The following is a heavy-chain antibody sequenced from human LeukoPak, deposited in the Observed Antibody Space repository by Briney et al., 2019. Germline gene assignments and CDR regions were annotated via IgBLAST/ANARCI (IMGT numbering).Heavy chain of an antibody. CDR2: ISYDGSNK. CDR3: TRGVWD. CDR1: GFTFSSYG. J-gene: IGHJ4*02. Sequence: GGSLRLSCAASGFTFSSYGMHWVRQAPGKGLEWVAVISYDGSNKYYADSVRGRFVISRDHSKNTLYLQMNGLRAEDTAVYYCTRGVWDWGQGTLVTVSS. V-gene: IGHV3-30*03. D-gene: IGHD1-26*01.